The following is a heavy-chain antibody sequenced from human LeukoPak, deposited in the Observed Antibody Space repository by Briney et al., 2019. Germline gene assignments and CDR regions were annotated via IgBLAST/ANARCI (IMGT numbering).Heavy chain of an antibody. Sequence: GGSLRLSCAASGFTFSNARMNWIRQAPGKGLEWVGRIKTKTDDGATDYSAPVKGRFTISRDDSKTTLYLQMNGLKTEDTAIYYCTTYVGATAYWGQGTLVTVSS. D-gene: IGHD1-26*01. V-gene: IGHV3-15*01. CDR1: GFTFSNAR. CDR2: IKTKTDDGAT. CDR3: TTYVGATAY. J-gene: IGHJ4*02.